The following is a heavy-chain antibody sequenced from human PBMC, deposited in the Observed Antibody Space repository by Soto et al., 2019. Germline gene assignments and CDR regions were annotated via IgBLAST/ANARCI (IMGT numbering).Heavy chain of an antibody. D-gene: IGHD2-2*01. V-gene: IGHV4-59*08. CDR3: ARGGVVVPAAMDYYYYYMDV. CDR2: IYYSGST. J-gene: IGHJ6*03. Sequence: SETLSLTCTVSGGSISSYYWSWIRQPPGKGLEWIGYIYYSGSTNYNPSLKSRVTISVDTSKNQFSLKLSSVTAADTAVYYCARGGVVVPAAMDYYYYYMDVWGKGTTVTVSS. CDR1: GGSISSYY.